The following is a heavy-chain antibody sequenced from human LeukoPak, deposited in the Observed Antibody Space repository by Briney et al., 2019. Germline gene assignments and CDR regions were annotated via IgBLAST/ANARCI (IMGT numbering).Heavy chain of an antibody. CDR2: INHSGST. D-gene: IGHD3-10*01. CDR1: GGSFSGYY. V-gene: IGHV4-34*01. J-gene: IGHJ4*02. CDR3: ARVPRGDY. Sequence: SETLSLTCAVYGGSFSGYYWSWIRQPPGKGLEWIGEINHSGSTNYNPSLKSRVTISVDTSKNQFSLKLSSVTAADTAVYYCARVPRGDYWGQGTLVTVSS.